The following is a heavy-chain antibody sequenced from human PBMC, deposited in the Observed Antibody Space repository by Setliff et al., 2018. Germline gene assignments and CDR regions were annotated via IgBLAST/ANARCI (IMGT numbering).Heavy chain of an antibody. D-gene: IGHD3-10*01. CDR3: ASTYYYGSGSRYAFDI. CDR1: GYTFSSYG. Sequence: ASVKVSCKASGYTFSSYGITWVRQAPGQGLEWMGWINGHSGTTNYAQKFQDRVTMTIDTSTSTAYMELRSLRSEDTAVYYCASTYYYGSGSRYAFDIWGQGTMVTVSS. V-gene: IGHV1-18*04. J-gene: IGHJ3*02. CDR2: INGHSGTT.